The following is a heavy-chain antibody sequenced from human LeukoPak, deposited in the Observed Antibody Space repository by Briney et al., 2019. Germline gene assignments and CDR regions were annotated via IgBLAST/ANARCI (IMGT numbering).Heavy chain of an antibody. CDR3: ARGYCSSTSCYAFDI. Sequence: SETLSLTCAVSGGSISTINWWTWVRQPPGKGLEWIGEIYHSGSPNYNPSLKSRVTISVDKSKNQFSLKLSSVTAADTAVYYCARGYCSSTSCYAFDIWGQGTMVTVSS. J-gene: IGHJ3*02. V-gene: IGHV4-4*02. CDR2: IYHSGSP. D-gene: IGHD2-2*01. CDR1: GGSISTINW.